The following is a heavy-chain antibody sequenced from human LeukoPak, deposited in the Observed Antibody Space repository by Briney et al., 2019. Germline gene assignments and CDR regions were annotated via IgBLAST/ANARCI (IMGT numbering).Heavy chain of an antibody. J-gene: IGHJ5*02. Sequence: GESLKISCKGSGYSFPSYWIGWVRQMPGKGLEWMGIIYPGDSDTRYSPSFQGQVTISADKSISTAYLQWSSLKASDTAMYYCARLDYDILTGPQPHNWFDPWGQGTLVTVSS. V-gene: IGHV5-51*01. CDR3: ARLDYDILTGPQPHNWFDP. D-gene: IGHD3-9*01. CDR2: IYPGDSDT. CDR1: GYSFPSYW.